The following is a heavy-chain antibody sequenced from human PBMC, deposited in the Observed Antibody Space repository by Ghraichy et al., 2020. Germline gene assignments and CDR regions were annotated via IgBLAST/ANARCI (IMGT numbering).Heavy chain of an antibody. Sequence: GSLRLSCAASGFTFSSYRMNWVRQAPGKGLEWVSFISSSSSYIDYADSVKGRFTISRDNAKNSLYLQMNSLRAEDTAVYYCARDPGYCSGGRCYLEQFDFWGQGTLVTVSS. CDR3: ARDPGYCSGGRCYLEQFDF. V-gene: IGHV3-21*01. CDR2: ISSSSSYI. J-gene: IGHJ4*02. CDR1: GFTFSSYR. D-gene: IGHD2-15*01.